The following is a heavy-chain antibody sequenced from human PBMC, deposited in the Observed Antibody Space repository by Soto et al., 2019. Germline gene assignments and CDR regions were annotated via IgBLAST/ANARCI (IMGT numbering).Heavy chain of an antibody. D-gene: IGHD3-16*01. CDR2: IYYSGST. CDR3: ARGGRVRGRPPYYYYGMDV. V-gene: IGHV4-59*01. J-gene: IGHJ6*02. CDR1: GGSISSYY. Sequence: TSETLSLTCTVSGGSISSYYWSWIRQPPGKGLEWIGYIYYSGSTNYNPSLKSRVTISVDTSKNQFSLKLSSVTAADTAVYYCARGGRVRGRPPYYYYGMDVWGQGTTVTVSS.